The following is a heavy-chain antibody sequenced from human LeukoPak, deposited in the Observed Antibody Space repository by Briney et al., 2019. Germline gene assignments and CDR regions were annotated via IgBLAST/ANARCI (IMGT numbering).Heavy chain of an antibody. CDR1: GFTFSDYY. V-gene: IGHV3-11*04. CDR2: ISSSGSTI. Sequence: PGGSLRLSCAASGFTFSDYYMSWIRQAPGKGLEWVSYISSSGSTIYYADSVKGRFTISRDNAKSSLYPQMNSLRAEDTAVYYCASLYGGNSYYYYMDVWGKGTTVTVSS. CDR3: ASLYGGNSYYYYMDV. D-gene: IGHD4-23*01. J-gene: IGHJ6*03.